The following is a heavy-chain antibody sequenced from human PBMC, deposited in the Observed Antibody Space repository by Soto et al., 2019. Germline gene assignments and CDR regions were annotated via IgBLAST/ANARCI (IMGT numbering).Heavy chain of an antibody. CDR3: AREAGTDEGGAVDY. CDR2: IWYDGSNK. Sequence: QVQLVESGGGVVQPGRSLRLSCAASGFTFSSYGMHWVRQAPGKGLEWVAVIWYDGSNKYYADSVKGRFTISRDNSKNTLYLQMNSLRAEDTAVYYCAREAGTDEGGAVDYWGQGTLVTVSS. CDR1: GFTFSSYG. V-gene: IGHV3-33*01. D-gene: IGHD1-1*01. J-gene: IGHJ4*02.